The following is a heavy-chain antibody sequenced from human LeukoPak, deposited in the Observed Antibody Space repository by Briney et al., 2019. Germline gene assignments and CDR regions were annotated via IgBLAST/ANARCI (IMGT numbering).Heavy chain of an antibody. CDR3: ARDPYCSGGSCYPFDY. V-gene: IGHV4-38-2*02. CDR1: GYSISSGFY. Sequence: SETLSLTCTVSGYSISSGFYWGWIRQPPGRGLEWIGSIYHSGNTYYNPSLKSRVTISADTSKNQFSLRLSSVTAADTAVYYCARDPYCSGGSCYPFDYWGQGTLVTVSS. D-gene: IGHD2-15*01. CDR2: IYHSGNT. J-gene: IGHJ4*02.